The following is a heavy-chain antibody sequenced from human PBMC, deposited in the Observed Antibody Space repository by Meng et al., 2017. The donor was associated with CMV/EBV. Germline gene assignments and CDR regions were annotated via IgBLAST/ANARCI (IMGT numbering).Heavy chain of an antibody. D-gene: IGHD6-13*01. CDR1: GFTFSSYA. CDR3: AKTTAVDTRSYYYYGMDV. V-gene: IGHV3-23*01. J-gene: IGHJ6*02. CDR2: ISGGGGST. Sequence: GGSLRLSCAASGFTFSSYAMSWVRQAPGKGLEWVSAISGGGGSTYYADSVKGRFTISRDNSKNTLYLQMNSLRAEDTAVYYCAKTTAVDTRSYYYYGMDVWGQGTTVTVSS.